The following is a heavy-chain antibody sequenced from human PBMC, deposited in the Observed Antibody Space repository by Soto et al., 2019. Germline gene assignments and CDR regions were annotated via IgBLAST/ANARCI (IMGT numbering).Heavy chain of an antibody. CDR3: ARERADIVVAPVATSGMDV. CDR1: G. D-gene: IGHD2-2*01. J-gene: IGHJ6*02. CDR2: ISHDGQNQ. V-gene: IGHV3-33*05. Sequence: GMDWVRQVSGKGLEWVAVISHDGQNQYYRESVKGRFTISRDNSKNSLFLEVHSLRVEDTAVYYCARERADIVVAPVATSGMDVWGQGTAVTVSS.